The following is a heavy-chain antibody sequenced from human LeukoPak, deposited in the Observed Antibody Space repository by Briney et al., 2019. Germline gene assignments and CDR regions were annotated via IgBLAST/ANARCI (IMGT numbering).Heavy chain of an antibody. Sequence: GGSLRLSCAASGFTFSNYWMHWVRQAPGKGLLWVSRINSDGSSTSYADSVKGRFTISRDNSKNTLYLQMNSLRAEDTAVYYCAKWGCSGGSCYPFDYWGQGTLVTVSS. J-gene: IGHJ4*02. CDR2: INSDGSST. CDR1: GFTFSNYW. V-gene: IGHV3-74*01. D-gene: IGHD2-15*01. CDR3: AKWGCSGGSCYPFDY.